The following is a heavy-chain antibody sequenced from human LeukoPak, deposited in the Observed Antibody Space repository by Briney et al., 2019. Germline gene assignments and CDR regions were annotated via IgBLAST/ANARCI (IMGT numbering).Heavy chain of an antibody. Sequence: GGSLRLSCAASGLTFSTYSMTWVRQGPGKELEWVSSIFNSGAKTFYADSVKGRFTISRDNSKNTLYLQMNSLRVEDTAVYYCAKDVVPDSGWDLDYWGQGTLVTVSS. D-gene: IGHD6-19*01. CDR3: AKDVVPDSGWDLDY. J-gene: IGHJ4*02. CDR1: GLTFSTYS. V-gene: IGHV3-23*01. CDR2: IFNSGAKT.